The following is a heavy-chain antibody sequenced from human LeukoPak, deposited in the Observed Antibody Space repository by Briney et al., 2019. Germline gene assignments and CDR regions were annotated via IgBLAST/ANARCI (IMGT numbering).Heavy chain of an antibody. CDR3: ARGAASYYDSSGYYYYYYGMDV. CDR2: ISSSGSTI. Sequence: GGSLRLSCAASGFTFSDYYMTWIRQAPGKGLEWVSYISSSGSTIYYADSVKGRFTISRDNAKNSLYLQMNSLRAEDTAVYYCARGAASYYDSSGYYYYYYGMDVWGQGTTVTVSS. D-gene: IGHD3-22*01. V-gene: IGHV3-11*01. J-gene: IGHJ6*02. CDR1: GFTFSDYY.